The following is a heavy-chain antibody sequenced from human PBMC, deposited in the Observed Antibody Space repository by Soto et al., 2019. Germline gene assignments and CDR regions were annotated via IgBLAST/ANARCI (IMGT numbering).Heavy chain of an antibody. CDR2: TYYRSNWRH. V-gene: IGHV6-1*01. CDR3: ATGVAGSRCDL. D-gene: IGHD6-19*01. CDR1: GDSVSSNTAA. J-gene: IGHJ5*02. Sequence: SQTLSLTCAISGDSVSSNTAAWNWIRSSPSRGLEWLGRTYYRSNWRHDYAVSVKSRITVNPDTSKNHFSLQLNSVTPDDTAVYYCATGVAGSRCDLWGQGTLVTVAS.